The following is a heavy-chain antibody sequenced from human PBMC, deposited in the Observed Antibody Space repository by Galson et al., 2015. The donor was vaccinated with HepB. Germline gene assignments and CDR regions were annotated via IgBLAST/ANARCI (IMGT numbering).Heavy chain of an antibody. CDR2: ISYDGSNK. D-gene: IGHD3-22*01. Sequence: SLRLSCAASGFTFSSYGMHWVRQAPGKGLEWVAVISYDGSNKYYADSVKGRFTISRDNSKNTLYLQINSLRAEDTAVYYCARDTYYYDSSGYRLDYWGQGTLVTVSS. V-gene: IGHV3-30*03. J-gene: IGHJ4*02. CDR1: GFTFSSYG. CDR3: ARDTYYYDSSGYRLDY.